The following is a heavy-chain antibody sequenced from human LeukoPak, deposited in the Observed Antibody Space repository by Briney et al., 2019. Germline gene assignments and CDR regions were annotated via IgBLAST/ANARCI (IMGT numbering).Heavy chain of an antibody. D-gene: IGHD6-19*01. V-gene: IGHV3-23*01. Sequence: GGSLRLSCAASGFTFSNSAMSWVRPAPGKGLEWVSTLSCSGITTYYADSVKGRFTISRDNSKNTLYLQMNSLRAEDTAVYYCAKGIYSSGWSYFDYWGHGTLVTVSS. J-gene: IGHJ4*01. CDR1: GFTFSNSA. CDR2: LSCSGITT. CDR3: AKGIYSSGWSYFDY.